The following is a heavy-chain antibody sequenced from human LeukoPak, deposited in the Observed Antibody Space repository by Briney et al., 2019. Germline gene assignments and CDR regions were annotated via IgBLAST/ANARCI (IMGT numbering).Heavy chain of an antibody. CDR1: GFTFSSYG. V-gene: IGHV3-33*06. J-gene: IGHJ4*02. CDR2: IWYDGSNK. D-gene: IGHD1-26*01. CDR3: AKDELGRPGAFDY. Sequence: PGRSLRLSCAASGFTFSSYGMHWVRQAPGKGLEWVALIWYDGSNKYYADSVKGRLTISRDNSKNTLYLQMNSLRAEDTAVYYCAKDELGRPGAFDYWGQGTLVTVSS.